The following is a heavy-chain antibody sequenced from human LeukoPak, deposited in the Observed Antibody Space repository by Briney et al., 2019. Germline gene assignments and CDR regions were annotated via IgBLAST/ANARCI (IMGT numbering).Heavy chain of an antibody. Sequence: SETLSLTCTVSGGSISSGGYYWSWIRQHPGKGLEWIGYIYYSGSTYYNPSLKSRVTISVDTSKNRSSLKLSSVTAADTAVYYCARNPTRYCTNGVCPYFDYWGQGTLVTVSS. CDR2: IYYSGST. CDR3: ARNPTRYCTNGVCPYFDY. D-gene: IGHD2-8*01. J-gene: IGHJ4*02. V-gene: IGHV4-31*03. CDR1: GGSISSGGYY.